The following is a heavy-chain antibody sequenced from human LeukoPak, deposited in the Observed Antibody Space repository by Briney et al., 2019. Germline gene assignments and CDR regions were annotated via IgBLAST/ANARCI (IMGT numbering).Heavy chain of an antibody. CDR1: GFTFSSYS. D-gene: IGHD6-13*01. V-gene: IGHV3-21*01. Sequence: GGSLRLSCAASGFTFSSYSMNWVRQAPGKGLEWVSSISSSSSYIYYADSVKGRFTISRDNAKNSLYLQMNSLRAEDTAVYYCARRPRAAAGLQSGYFDYWGQGTLVTVSS. J-gene: IGHJ4*02. CDR3: ARRPRAAAGLQSGYFDY. CDR2: ISSSSSYI.